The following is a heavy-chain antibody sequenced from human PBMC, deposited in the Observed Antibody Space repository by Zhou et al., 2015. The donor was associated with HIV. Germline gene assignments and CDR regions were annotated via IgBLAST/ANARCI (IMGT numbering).Heavy chain of an antibody. Sequence: EVELLQSGGDLVQPRGSLRLSCAASGFTFKDFAMSWVRRAPGKGLEWVSTLSGSGGATYYTHSVRGRFTISRDNSKDTLFLQMNDVRVEDTAVYYCVRDGPYGGNPDAFDLWGQGTMV. CDR1: GFTFKDFA. V-gene: IGHV3-23*01. CDR2: LSGSGGAT. J-gene: IGHJ3*01. D-gene: IGHD4-23*01. CDR3: VRDGPYGGNPDAFDL.